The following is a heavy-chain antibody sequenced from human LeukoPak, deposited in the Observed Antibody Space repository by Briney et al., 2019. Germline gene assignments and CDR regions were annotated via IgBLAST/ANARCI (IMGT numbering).Heavy chain of an antibody. D-gene: IGHD3-3*01. V-gene: IGHV3-66*02. J-gene: IGHJ4*02. CDR3: ARDLRLTTIFGVVSN. CDR2: IYSGGSA. CDR1: GFTVSSNY. Sequence: GGSLRLSCAASGFTVSSNYMSWVCQAPGKGLEWVSVIYSGGSAYYADSVKGRFTISRDNSKNTLYLQMNSLRPEDTAVYYCARDLRLTTIFGVVSNWGQGTLVTVSS.